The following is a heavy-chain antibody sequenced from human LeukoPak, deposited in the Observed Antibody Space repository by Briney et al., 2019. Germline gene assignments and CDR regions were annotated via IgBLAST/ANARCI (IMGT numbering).Heavy chain of an antibody. V-gene: IGHV5-51*01. J-gene: IGHJ4*02. Sequence: GEPLKISCKASGYSFDYYWIAWVRQMPGKGLEWMGITYPDDSDSTYSPSFQGQVTISVDKSINTAYLQWSSLKASNTAIYYCARVGSVTNFGVVSYYFDYWGQGTLVTVSS. CDR1: GYSFDYYW. D-gene: IGHD3-3*01. CDR3: ARVGSVTNFGVVSYYFDY. CDR2: TYPDDSDS.